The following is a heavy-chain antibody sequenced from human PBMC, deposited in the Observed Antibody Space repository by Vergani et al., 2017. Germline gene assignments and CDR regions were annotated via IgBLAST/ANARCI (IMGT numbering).Heavy chain of an antibody. D-gene: IGHD3-10*01. CDR3: ANIPGVWFGDREGGFDY. V-gene: IGHV3-30*04. Sequence: QVQLVESGGGVVQPGRSLRLSCAASGFNFGYYAMHWVRQAPGRGLEWVATISYCGTYEYYIESVKGRFTISRDNFKNTLSLQMNSLRPEDTALYYFANIPGVWFGDREGGFDYWGLGTLVTVSS. J-gene: IGHJ4*02. CDR2: ISYCGTYE. CDR1: GFNFGYYA.